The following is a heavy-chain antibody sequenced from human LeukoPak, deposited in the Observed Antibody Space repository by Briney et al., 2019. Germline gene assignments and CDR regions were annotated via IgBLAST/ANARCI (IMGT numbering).Heavy chain of an antibody. CDR1: GGSISSYY. D-gene: IGHD3-22*01. CDR2: IYYSGST. CDR3: ARAAAYYDSSGYPY. J-gene: IGHJ4*02. V-gene: IGHV4-59*06. Sequence: SETLSLTCTVSGGSISSYYWSWIRQPPGKGLEWIGYIYYSGSTYYNPSLKSRVTISVDTSKNQFSLKLSSVTAADTAVYYCARAAAYYDSSGYPYWGQGTLVTVSS.